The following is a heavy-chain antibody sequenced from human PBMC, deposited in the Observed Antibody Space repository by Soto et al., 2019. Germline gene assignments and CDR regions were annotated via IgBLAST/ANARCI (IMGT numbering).Heavy chain of an antibody. CDR1: GGSISSYY. CDR3: ERRYGGTLDY. CDR2: VYYSGST. J-gene: IGHJ4*02. V-gene: IGHV4-59*08. D-gene: IGHD4-17*01. Sequence: SETLSLTCTVSGGSISSYYWSWIRQPPGKGLEWIGYVYYSGSTNYNPSLKSRVTISVDTSKNQFSLKLSSVTAADTAVYYCERRYGGTLDYWGQGTLVTVSS.